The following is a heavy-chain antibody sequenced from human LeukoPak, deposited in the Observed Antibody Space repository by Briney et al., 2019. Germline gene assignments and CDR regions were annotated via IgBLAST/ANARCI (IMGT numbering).Heavy chain of an antibody. J-gene: IGHJ4*02. CDR3: AREHCSSTSCYTRPLDY. D-gene: IGHD2-2*02. CDR2: ISVYNGNT. V-gene: IGHV1-18*01. CDR1: GYTFTSYG. Sequence: ASVKVSCKASGYTFTSYGISWVRQAPGHGLDWMGWISVYNGNTNYAQKLQGRVTMSTDTSTSTAYMELRSLRSDDTAVYYGAREHCSSTSCYTRPLDYWGQGTLVTVSS.